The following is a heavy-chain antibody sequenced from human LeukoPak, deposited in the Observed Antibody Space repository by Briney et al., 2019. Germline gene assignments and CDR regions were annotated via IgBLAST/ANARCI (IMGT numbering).Heavy chain of an antibody. CDR3: ARETPGGIAAADFDY. Sequence: ASVKVSCKASGYTFTSYGISWVRQAPGQGLEWMGWISAYNGNTNYAQKLQGRVTMTTDTSTSTAYMELRSLRSDDTAVYYCARETPGGIAAADFDYWGQGTLVTVSS. D-gene: IGHD6-13*01. CDR1: GYTFTSYG. V-gene: IGHV1-18*01. CDR2: ISAYNGNT. J-gene: IGHJ4*02.